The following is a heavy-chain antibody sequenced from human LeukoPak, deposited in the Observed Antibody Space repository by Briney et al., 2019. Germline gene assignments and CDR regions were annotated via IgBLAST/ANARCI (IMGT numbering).Heavy chain of an antibody. V-gene: IGHV4-4*07. J-gene: IGHJ6*02. CDR1: GGSISSYY. CDR3: ARAIPSYFGMDV. CDR2: IYSSGST. Sequence: SETLSLTCTVSGGSISSYYWNWIRQPVGKGLEWIGRIYSSGSTTYNPSLKSRLTMSVDTSKNQFSLRLSSVTAADTAVYYCARAIPSYFGMDVWGQGTTVTVSS.